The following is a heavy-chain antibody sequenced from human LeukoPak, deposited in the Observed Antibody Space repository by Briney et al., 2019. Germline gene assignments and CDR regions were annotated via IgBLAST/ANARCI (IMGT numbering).Heavy chain of an antibody. CDR2: IYYSGST. V-gene: IGHV4-39*07. Sequence: SETLSLTCTVSGGSISSSSYYWGWIRQPPGKGLEWIGSIYYSGSTYYNPSLKSRVTISVDTSKNQFSLKLSSVTAADTAVYYCARDLPSSCFHYWGQGTLVTVSS. CDR3: ARDLPSSCFHY. D-gene: IGHD6-13*01. J-gene: IGHJ4*02. CDR1: GGSISSSSYY.